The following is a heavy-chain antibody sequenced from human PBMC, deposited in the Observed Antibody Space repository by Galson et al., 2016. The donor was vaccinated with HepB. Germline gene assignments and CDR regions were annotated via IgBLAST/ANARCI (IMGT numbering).Heavy chain of an antibody. Sequence: SLRLSCATSGFTFGEYAMSWFRQAPGKGLEWIGFIRKKDYGGTTEYAASVKGRFTISRDDSKSIAYLQMNSLKTEDTAVYYCTRDLGREEDYLDYWGQGTLVTVSS. V-gene: IGHV3-49*03. D-gene: IGHD1-26*01. CDR1: GFTFGEYA. CDR3: TRDLGREEDYLDY. CDR2: IRKKDYGGTT. J-gene: IGHJ4*02.